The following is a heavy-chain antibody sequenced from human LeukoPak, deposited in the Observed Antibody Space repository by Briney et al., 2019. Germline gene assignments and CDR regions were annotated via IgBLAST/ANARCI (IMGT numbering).Heavy chain of an antibody. J-gene: IGHJ6*03. V-gene: IGHV1-8*03. CDR3: ARGGYCSSTSCYKGYYYYMDV. CDR2: MNPNSGNT. CDR1: GYTFTSYD. Sequence: ASVKVSCKASGYTFTSYDINWVRQATGQGLEWMGWMNPNSGNTGYAQKFQGRVTITRNTSISTAYMELSSLRSEDTAVYYCARGGYCSSTSCYKGYYYYMDVWGKGTTVTVSS. D-gene: IGHD2-2*02.